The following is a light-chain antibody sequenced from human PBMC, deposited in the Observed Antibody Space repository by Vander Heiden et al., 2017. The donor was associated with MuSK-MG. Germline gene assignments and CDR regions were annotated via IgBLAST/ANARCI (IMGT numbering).Light chain of an antibody. CDR3: QQSYGTPKT. J-gene: IGKJ2*01. Sequence: DIQMTQSPSSLSASIGDRVTITCRASQSIRTYLNWYQQKPGRAPNLLIYAASNLQGGVPSRFSGSGSGTDFTLTISRLQPEDLATYYCQQSYGTPKTFGQGTKVEIK. CDR1: QSIRTY. CDR2: AAS. V-gene: IGKV1-39*01.